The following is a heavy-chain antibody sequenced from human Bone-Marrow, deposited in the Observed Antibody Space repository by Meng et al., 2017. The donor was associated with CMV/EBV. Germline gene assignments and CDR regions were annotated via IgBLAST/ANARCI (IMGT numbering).Heavy chain of an antibody. Sequence: GGSLRLSCAASGFTFSSYSMNWVRQAPGKGLEWVSSISSSSSYIYYANSVKGRFTISRDNAKNSLYLQMNSLRAEDTAVYYCTRDYCSSTSCYYYYYYGMDVWGQGTTFTVSS. CDR3: TRDYCSSTSCYYYYYYGMDV. V-gene: IGHV3-21*01. CDR2: ISSSSSYI. J-gene: IGHJ6*02. D-gene: IGHD2-2*01. CDR1: GFTFSSYS.